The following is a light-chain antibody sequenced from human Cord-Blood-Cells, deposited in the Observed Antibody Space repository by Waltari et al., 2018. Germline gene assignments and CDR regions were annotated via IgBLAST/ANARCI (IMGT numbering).Light chain of an antibody. CDR3: SSYTSSSTLV. CDR1: SSYVGGYNS. CDR2: DVS. J-gene: IGLJ2*01. V-gene: IGLV2-14*01. Sequence: QSALTQPASVSGSPGQSIPTPCTGPSSYVGGYNSVSWYQQHPGKAPKLMIYDVSNRPSGVSNRFAGSKSGNTASLTISGLQAEDEADYYCSSYTSSSTLVFGGGTKLTVL.